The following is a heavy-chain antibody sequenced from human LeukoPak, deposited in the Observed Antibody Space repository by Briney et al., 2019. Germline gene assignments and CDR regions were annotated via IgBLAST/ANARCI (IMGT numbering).Heavy chain of an antibody. CDR2: ISTSGST. V-gene: IGHV4-61*02. CDR3: AREQGSGWYSY. Sequence: KPSQTLSLTCTVSGGSVSSGSYYWNWIRQPAGKGLERIGRISTSGSTNYNPSLKSRLTISVGTSKNQFSLKLSSVTAADTAVYYCAREQGSGWYSYWGQGTLVTVSS. J-gene: IGHJ4*02. CDR1: GGSVSSGSYY. D-gene: IGHD6-19*01.